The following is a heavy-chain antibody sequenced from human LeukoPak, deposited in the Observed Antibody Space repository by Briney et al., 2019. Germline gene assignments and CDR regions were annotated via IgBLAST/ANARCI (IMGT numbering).Heavy chain of an antibody. Sequence: GESLQISCEGSGYSFTTYWIGWVRQLPGKGLEWMGIIYPGDSDTKYSPSFQGQVTISADKSISTAYLQWSSLKASDTAMYYCARLGTTVGFDIWGQGTMVTVSS. CDR3: ARLGTTVGFDI. V-gene: IGHV5-51*01. D-gene: IGHD4-11*01. J-gene: IGHJ3*02. CDR1: GYSFTTYW. CDR2: IYPGDSDT.